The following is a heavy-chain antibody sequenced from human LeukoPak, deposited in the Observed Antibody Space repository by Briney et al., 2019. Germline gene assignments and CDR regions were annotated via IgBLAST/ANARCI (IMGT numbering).Heavy chain of an antibody. D-gene: IGHD6-6*01. CDR3: ARDRTSSSGYYFDY. CDR2: ISGSGGST. CDR1: GFTFSSYG. J-gene: IGHJ4*02. Sequence: GGTLRLSCAASGFTFSSYGMSWVRQAPGKGLEWVSAISGSGGSTYYADSVKGRFTISRDNAKNSLYLQMNSLRAEDTALYYCARDRTSSSGYYFDYWGQGTLVTVSS. V-gene: IGHV3-23*01.